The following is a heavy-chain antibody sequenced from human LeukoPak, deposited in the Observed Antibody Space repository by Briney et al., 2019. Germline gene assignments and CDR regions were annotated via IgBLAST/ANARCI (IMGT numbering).Heavy chain of an antibody. V-gene: IGHV4-39*07. D-gene: IGHD3-22*01. CDR3: ARIDYYDSSGYYYPSFDY. Sequence: SETLSLTCTVSGGSIYTGDYYWAWIRQPPGKALEWIGSLFYSGNMYYSPSLKSRVTISVDTSQNQFSLKLSSVTAADTAVYYCARIDYYDSSGYYYPSFDYWGQGTLVTVSS. J-gene: IGHJ4*02. CDR1: GGSIYTGDYY. CDR2: LFYSGNM.